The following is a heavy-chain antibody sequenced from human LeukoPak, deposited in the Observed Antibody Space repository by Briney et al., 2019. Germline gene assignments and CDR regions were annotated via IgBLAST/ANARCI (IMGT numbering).Heavy chain of an antibody. V-gene: IGHV4-39*01. CDR2: IYYNGST. Sequence: SETLSLTCTVSGGSISSTIYHWGWIRQPPGKGLGWIGSIYYNGSTYYNPSLKSRVTISVDTSKNQFSVKLNSVTAADTAVYYCARHEYYCSGGSCYSSNWFDPWGQGTLVTVSS. D-gene: IGHD2-15*01. CDR1: GGSISSTIYH. J-gene: IGHJ5*02. CDR3: ARHEYYCSGGSCYSSNWFDP.